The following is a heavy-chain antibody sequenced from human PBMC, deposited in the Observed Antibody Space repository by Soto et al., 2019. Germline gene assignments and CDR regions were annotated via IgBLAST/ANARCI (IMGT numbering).Heavy chain of an antibody. J-gene: IGHJ4*02. CDR3: AKQRLVAALRCFDY. Sequence: EVQLLESGGGLVQPGGSLRLSCAASGFSFSSYAMTWVRQAPGKGLEWVSDISGSGGSTDYADSVKGRFTISRDNFKHTWYLQMSSLRAEDTAIYYCAKQRLVAALRCFDYWGQGTLVTVSS. CDR2: ISGSGGST. CDR1: GFSFSSYA. V-gene: IGHV3-23*01. D-gene: IGHD2-2*01.